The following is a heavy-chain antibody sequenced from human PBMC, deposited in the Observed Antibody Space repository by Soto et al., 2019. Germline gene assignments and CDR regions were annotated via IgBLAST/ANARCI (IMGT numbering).Heavy chain of an antibody. CDR1: GFTFSSYW. D-gene: IGHD6-13*01. CDR3: ATHSYRSGWYC. V-gene: IGHV3-7*02. CDR2: IKQDGSEK. Sequence: EVQLVESGGGLVQPGGSLRLSCAASGFTFSSYWMTWVRQAPGKGLEWVANIKQDGSEKYYVDSVKGRFTISRDNAKNSPYLQVNSLRAEETAVYYCATHSYRSGWYCWGQGTLVTVSS. J-gene: IGHJ4*02.